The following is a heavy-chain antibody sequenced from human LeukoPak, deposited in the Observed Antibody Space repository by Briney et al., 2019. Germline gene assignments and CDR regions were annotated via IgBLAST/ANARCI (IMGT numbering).Heavy chain of an antibody. J-gene: IGHJ4*02. CDR1: GFTFTSSA. V-gene: IGHV1-58*01. D-gene: IGHD2-15*01. CDR3: AADECSGGSCYGVQEDSG. Sequence: SVKVSCKACGFTFTSSAVQWVRQARGQGLEWIGWIVVGSGNTNYAQKFQERVTITRDMSTSTAYMELSSLRSEDTAVYYCAADECSGGSCYGVQEDSGWGQGTLVTVSS. CDR2: IVVGSGNT.